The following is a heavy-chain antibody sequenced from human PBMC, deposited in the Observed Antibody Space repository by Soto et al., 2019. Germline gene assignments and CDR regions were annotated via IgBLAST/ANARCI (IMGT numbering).Heavy chain of an antibody. V-gene: IGHV4-61*01. J-gene: IGHJ4*02. D-gene: IGHD6-13*01. CDR2: IYYSGSS. CDR1: GGSVSNPNYY. Sequence: SETLSLTCTVSGGSVSNPNYYWSWIRQPPGKGLEWIGYIYYSGSSKYSPSLKSRVTISVDTSKNQFSLNLSSVTAADTALYFCARVYRGSGSWYIGEWGLGTLVTVSS. CDR3: ARVYRGSGSWYIGE.